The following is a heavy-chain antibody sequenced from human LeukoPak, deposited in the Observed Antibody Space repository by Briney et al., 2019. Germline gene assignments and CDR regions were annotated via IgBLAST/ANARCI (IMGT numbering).Heavy chain of an antibody. CDR1: GYTFTSYY. V-gene: IGHV1-2*02. D-gene: IGHD3-22*01. CDR2: INPNSGGT. Sequence: ASVKVSCKASGYTFTSYYMHWVRQAPGQGLEWMGWINPNSGGTNYAQEFQGRVTMTRDTSISTAYMELSRLKSDDTAVYYCARFELDDSSGYYDYWGQGTLVTVSS. CDR3: ARFELDDSSGYYDY. J-gene: IGHJ4*02.